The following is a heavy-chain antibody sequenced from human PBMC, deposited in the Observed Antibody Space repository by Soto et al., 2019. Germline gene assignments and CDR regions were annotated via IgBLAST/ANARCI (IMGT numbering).Heavy chain of an antibody. CDR1: GFTFSTYA. Sequence: GGSLRLSCAASGFTFSTYAMSWVRQAPGKGLEWVSAISGSGGSTYYADSVKGRFTISRDNFKNTLYLQMNSLKAEDTAVYYCAKEGAVAARPLFRWFDPWGQGTLVTVSS. D-gene: IGHD6-6*01. J-gene: IGHJ5*02. V-gene: IGHV3-23*01. CDR3: AKEGAVAARPLFRWFDP. CDR2: ISGSGGST.